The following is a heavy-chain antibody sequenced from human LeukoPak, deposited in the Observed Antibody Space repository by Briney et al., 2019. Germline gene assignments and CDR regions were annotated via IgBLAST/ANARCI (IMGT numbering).Heavy chain of an antibody. J-gene: IGHJ4*02. CDR2: FDPKDGET. CDR1: GYTLTELS. V-gene: IGHV1-24*01. CDR3: AAGNWNYGDY. D-gene: IGHD1-20*01. Sequence: RASVKVSCKVSGYTLTELSMHWVRQAPGKGLEWMGGFDPKDGETIYAQKFQGRVTMTEDTSTDTAYMELSSLRSEDTAVYYCAAGNWNYGDYWGQGTLVTVSS.